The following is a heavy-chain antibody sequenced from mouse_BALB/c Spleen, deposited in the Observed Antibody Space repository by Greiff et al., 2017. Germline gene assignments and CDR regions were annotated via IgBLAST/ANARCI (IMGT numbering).Heavy chain of an antibody. Sequence: EVKLVESGPELVKPGASVKISCKASGYSFTGYFMNWVQQSHGKSLEWIGRINPYNGDTFYNQKFKGKATLTVDKSSSTAHMELLSLTSEDSAVYYCGKGSTMSTTGDWYFDVWGAGTTVTVSS. CDR3: GKGSTMSTTGDWYFDV. CDR1: GYSFTGYF. J-gene: IGHJ1*01. D-gene: IGHD2-4*01. V-gene: IGHV1-37*01. CDR2: INPYNGDT.